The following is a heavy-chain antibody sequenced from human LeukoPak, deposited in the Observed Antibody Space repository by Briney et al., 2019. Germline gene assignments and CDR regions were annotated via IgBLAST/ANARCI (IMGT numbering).Heavy chain of an antibody. Sequence: GGSLRLSCAASGFTVSNNYMSWVRQAPGKGLEWVSVIYSDGSTYYADSVKGRFIISRDNSKNTLYLQMNSLRAEDTAVYYCARGKEQLSLDYWGQGTLVTVSS. CDR3: ARGKEQLSLDY. D-gene: IGHD6-13*01. J-gene: IGHJ4*02. V-gene: IGHV3-53*01. CDR1: GFTVSNNY. CDR2: IYSDGST.